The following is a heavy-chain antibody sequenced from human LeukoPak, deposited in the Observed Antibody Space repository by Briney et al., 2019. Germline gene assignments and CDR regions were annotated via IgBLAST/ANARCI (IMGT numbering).Heavy chain of an antibody. V-gene: IGHV3-74*01. J-gene: IGHJ4*02. CDR3: AKGVWTDYTITHFDY. Sequence: GGSLRLSCAASGFTFSSYWMHWVRQAPGKGLVWVSRISGDESSTSYADSVKGRFTISRDNSKNTLYLQMNSLRAEDTAVYFCAKGVWTDYTITHFDYWGQGTLVTVSS. D-gene: IGHD3/OR15-3a*01. CDR1: GFTFSSYW. CDR2: ISGDESST.